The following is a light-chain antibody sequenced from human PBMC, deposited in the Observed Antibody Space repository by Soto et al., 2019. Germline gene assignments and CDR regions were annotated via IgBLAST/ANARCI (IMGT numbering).Light chain of an antibody. V-gene: IGKV3-15*01. CDR1: QSVSSN. J-gene: IGKJ1*01. CDR2: GAS. Sequence: EIVMTQSPATLSVSPGASAPLSCRASQSVSSNLAWFQQKPGQAPRLLIYGASTRATGIPARFSGSGSGTDFTLTISGLQSEDFAVYYCQQYNNWPRTFGQGTKVDIK. CDR3: QQYNNWPRT.